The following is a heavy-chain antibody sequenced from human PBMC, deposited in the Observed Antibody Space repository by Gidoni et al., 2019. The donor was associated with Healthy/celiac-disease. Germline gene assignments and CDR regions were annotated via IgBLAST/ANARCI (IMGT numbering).Heavy chain of an antibody. CDR2: ISSSGSTI. D-gene: IGHD4-17*01. CDR1: GFTFSDYY. Sequence: QVQLVESGGGLVKPGGSLSLSCAASGFTFSDYYMSWIRQAPGKGREWVSYISSSGSTIYYADSVKGRFTISRDNAKNSLYLQMNSLRAEDTAVYYCARDRLEDYGDSSDAFDIWGQGTMVTVSS. J-gene: IGHJ3*02. CDR3: ARDRLEDYGDSSDAFDI. V-gene: IGHV3-11*01.